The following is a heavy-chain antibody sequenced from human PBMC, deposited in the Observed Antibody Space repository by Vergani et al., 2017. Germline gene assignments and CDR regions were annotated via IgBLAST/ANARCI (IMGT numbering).Heavy chain of an antibody. CDR1: GFSLSDYY. CDR3: ARGDYHVSFEI. CDR2: ISSSGTTI. Sequence: QGQLVESGGGLVNPGGSLRLSCAASGFSLSDYYMTWIRQAPGRGLEWISYISSSGTTIYYADSVKGRFTISRDNAKNLVFLQMDSLRAEDTALYYCARGDYHVSFEIWGRGTMVTISS. D-gene: IGHD3-10*02. J-gene: IGHJ3*02. V-gene: IGHV3-11*04.